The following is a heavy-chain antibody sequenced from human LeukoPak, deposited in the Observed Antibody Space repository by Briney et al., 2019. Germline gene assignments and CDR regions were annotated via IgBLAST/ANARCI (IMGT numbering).Heavy chain of an antibody. J-gene: IGHJ4*02. Sequence: GGSLRLSCAASGFTFSDYFMSWGRQTPGKGLEWLSYISSSGAIIYYADSVKGRFTISRDKAKNSLYLQIDNLRVDDTARYFCAKNHPAPNDGLPLSDYWGRVTLVTVAS. D-gene: IGHD1-1*01. V-gene: IGHV3-11*01. CDR1: GFTFSDYF. CDR2: ISSSGAII. CDR3: AKNHPAPNDGLPLSDY.